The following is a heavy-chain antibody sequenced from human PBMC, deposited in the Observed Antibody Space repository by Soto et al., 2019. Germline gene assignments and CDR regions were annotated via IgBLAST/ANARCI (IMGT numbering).Heavy chain of an antibody. CDR1: GGSFSGHY. CDR3: ARGGITIYDYALYV. D-gene: IGHD3-3*01. CDR2: INPSGST. Sequence: SETLSLTCAVDGGSFSGHYWSWIRQPPGKGLEWIGEINPSGSTKYNPSLKSRVTISADTSRNQFSLKLSSVTAADTAVFYCARGGITIYDYALYVWGQGTTVTVAS. V-gene: IGHV4-34*01. J-gene: IGHJ6*02.